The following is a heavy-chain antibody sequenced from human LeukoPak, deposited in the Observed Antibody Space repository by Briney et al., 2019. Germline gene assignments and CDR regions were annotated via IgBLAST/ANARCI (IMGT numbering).Heavy chain of an antibody. CDR2: INHSGST. D-gene: IGHD6-6*01. CDR3: AMHSSSSDY. CDR1: GYFISTGYY. Sequence: SETLSLTCTVSGYFISTGYYWGWIRQSPGKGLEWIGEINHSGSTNYNPSLKSRVTISVDTSKNQFSLKLSSVTAADTAVYYCAMHSSSSDYWGQGTLVTVSS. J-gene: IGHJ4*02. V-gene: IGHV4-38-2*02.